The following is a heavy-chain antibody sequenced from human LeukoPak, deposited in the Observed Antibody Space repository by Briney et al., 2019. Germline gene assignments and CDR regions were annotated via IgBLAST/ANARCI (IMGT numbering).Heavy chain of an antibody. D-gene: IGHD6-13*01. CDR3: ARRAAAGTFFDY. CDR1: GYSFPNYW. J-gene: IGHJ4*02. V-gene: IGHV5-51*01. CDR2: IYPGDSDT. Sequence: GESLKISCRVSGYSFPNYWIGWVRQKPGKGLEWMGIIYPGDSDTRYSPSFQGQVTISADKSISTAYLQRSSLKASDTAMYYCARRAAAGTFFDYWGQGTLVTVSS.